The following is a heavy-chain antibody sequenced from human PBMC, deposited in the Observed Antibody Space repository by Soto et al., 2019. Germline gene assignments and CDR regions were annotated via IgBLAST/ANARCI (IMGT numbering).Heavy chain of an antibody. D-gene: IGHD6-13*01. J-gene: IGHJ5*02. Sequence: SETLSLTCTVSGGSISSYYWSWIRLPPGKGLEWIGYIYYSGSTNYNPSLKSRVTISVDTSKNQFSLKLSSVTAADTAVYYCARPGIAAAGPYHNWFDPWGQGTLVTVSS. V-gene: IGHV4-59*08. CDR1: GGSISSYY. CDR2: IYYSGST. CDR3: ARPGIAAAGPYHNWFDP.